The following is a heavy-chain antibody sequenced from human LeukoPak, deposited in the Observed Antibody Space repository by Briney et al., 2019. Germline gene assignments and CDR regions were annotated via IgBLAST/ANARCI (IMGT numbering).Heavy chain of an antibody. J-gene: IGHJ6*03. D-gene: IGHD6-19*01. Sequence: GGSLRLSCAASGFTVSSNYMSWVRQAPGKGLEWVSVIYSGGSTYYADSVKGRFTISRDNSKNTLYLQMNSLRAEDTAVYYCAKDYRDGLSGWNYYYYYMDVWGKGTTVTISS. CDR2: IYSGGST. V-gene: IGHV3-53*05. CDR1: GFTVSSNY. CDR3: AKDYRDGLSGWNYYYYYMDV.